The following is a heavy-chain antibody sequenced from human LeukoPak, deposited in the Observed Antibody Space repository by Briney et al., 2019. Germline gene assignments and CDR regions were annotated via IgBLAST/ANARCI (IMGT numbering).Heavy chain of an antibody. D-gene: IGHD3-10*01. J-gene: IGHJ4*02. CDR2: ISWDGGST. CDR3: AKDISYGSGSFFDY. CDR1: GFTFDDYA. V-gene: IGHV3-43*01. Sequence: QSGGSLRLSCAASGFTFDDYAMHWVRQAPGKGLEWVSLISWDGGSTYYADSVKGRFTISRDNSKNSLYLQMNSLRTEDTALYYCAKDISYGSGSFFDYWGQGTLVTVSS.